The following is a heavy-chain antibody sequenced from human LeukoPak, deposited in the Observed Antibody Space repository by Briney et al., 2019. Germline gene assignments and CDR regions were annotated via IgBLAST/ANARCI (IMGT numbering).Heavy chain of an antibody. D-gene: IGHD1-1*01. CDR3: AREPNWNDEKTFDY. J-gene: IGHJ4*01. Sequence: GASVKVSCKASGYTFTSYGISWVRQAPGQGLEWMGWISAYNGNTNYAQKLQGRVTMTTDTSTSTAYMELRSLRSDDTAVYYCAREPNWNDEKTFDYWGQEPWSPSPQ. V-gene: IGHV1-18*01. CDR2: ISAYNGNT. CDR1: GYTFTSYG.